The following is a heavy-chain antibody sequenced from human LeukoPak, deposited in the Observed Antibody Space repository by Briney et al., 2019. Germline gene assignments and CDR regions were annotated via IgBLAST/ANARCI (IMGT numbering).Heavy chain of an antibody. Sequence: GGSLRLSCTTSGFTFTDYWMTWVRQAPGKGLEWVANINQDGSKKFYVDSVKGRFTISRDNSKNTLYLQMNSLRAEDTAVYYCARAGSIHTNDDAFDIWGQGTMVTVSS. V-gene: IGHV3-7*03. CDR3: ARAGSIHTNDDAFDI. J-gene: IGHJ3*02. CDR1: GFTFTDYW. CDR2: INQDGSKK.